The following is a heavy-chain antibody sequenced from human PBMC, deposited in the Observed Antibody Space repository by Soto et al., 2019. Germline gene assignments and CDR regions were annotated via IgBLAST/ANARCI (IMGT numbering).Heavy chain of an antibody. CDR2: ISSSGSTI. CDR1: GFTFSRFA. CDR3: ARGPYYYDSSGYGY. Sequence: GGSLRLSCSASGFTFSRFAMHWLRQAPGKGPEYISYISSSGSTIYYADSVKGRFTISRDNAKNSLYLQMNSLRAEDTAVYYCARGPYYYDSSGYGYWGQGTLVTVSS. J-gene: IGHJ4*02. V-gene: IGHV3-48*03. D-gene: IGHD3-22*01.